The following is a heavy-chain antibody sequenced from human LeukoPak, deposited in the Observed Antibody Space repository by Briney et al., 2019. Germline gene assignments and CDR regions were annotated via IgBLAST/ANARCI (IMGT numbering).Heavy chain of an antibody. Sequence: SETLSLTCAVYGGSFSGYYWSWIRQPPGKGLEWIGEINHSGSANYNPSLKSRVTISVDTSKNQFSLKLSSVTAADTAVYYCARASGSYSTNFFDYWGQGTLVTVPS. V-gene: IGHV4-34*01. J-gene: IGHJ4*02. CDR1: GGSFSGYY. CDR2: INHSGSA. D-gene: IGHD1-26*01. CDR3: ARASGSYSTNFFDY.